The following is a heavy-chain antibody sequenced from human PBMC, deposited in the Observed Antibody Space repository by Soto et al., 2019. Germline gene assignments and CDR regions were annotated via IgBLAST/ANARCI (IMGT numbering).Heavy chain of an antibody. CDR3: AKDHSSSWSRDNYYYYGMDV. J-gene: IGHJ6*02. CDR2: ISWDGGST. D-gene: IGHD6-13*01. Sequence: PGGSLRLSCAASGFTFDDYTMHWVRQAPGKGLEWVSLISWDGGSTYYADSVKGRFTISRDNSKNSLYLQMNSLRTEDTALYYCAKDHSSSWSRDNYYYYGMDVWGQGTTVTVSS. V-gene: IGHV3-43*01. CDR1: GFTFDDYT.